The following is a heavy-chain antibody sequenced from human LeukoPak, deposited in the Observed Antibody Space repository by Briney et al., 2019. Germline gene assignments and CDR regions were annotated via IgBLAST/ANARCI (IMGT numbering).Heavy chain of an antibody. V-gene: IGHV3-20*04. J-gene: IGHJ4*02. D-gene: IGHD4-17*01. CDR1: GFTFGNYG. CDR2: INWNGGST. CDR3: ARAQTYGDSRLLLDY. Sequence: GGSLRPSCAASGFTFGNYGMSWVRQAPGKGLEWVSGINWNGGSTGYADSVEGRFTISRDNAKNSQYLQMNSLRVEDTALYYCARAQTYGDSRLLLDYWGQGTLVTVSS.